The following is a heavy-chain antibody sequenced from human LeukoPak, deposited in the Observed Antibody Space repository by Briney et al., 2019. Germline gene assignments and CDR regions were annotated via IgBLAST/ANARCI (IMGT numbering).Heavy chain of an antibody. CDR1: GGSISSSSFY. V-gene: IGHV4-39*07. J-gene: IGHJ4*02. CDR2: IYYIGTT. D-gene: IGHD5-12*01. Sequence: PSETMSLTCTVSGGSISSSSFYWGWIGNPPGKGLGWIGIIYYIGTTYYNPSLESRVTISVDTSKNQFSLKLSSVTAADTAVYYCVRYASGSPGAFDYWGQGVLVTVSS. CDR3: VRYASGSPGAFDY.